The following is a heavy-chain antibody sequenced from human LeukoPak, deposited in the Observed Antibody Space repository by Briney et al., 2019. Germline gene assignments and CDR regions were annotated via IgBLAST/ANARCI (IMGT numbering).Heavy chain of an antibody. Sequence: GGSLRLSCAASGFTFSSYAMSWVRQAPGKGLEWVSAISGSGGSTYYADSVKGRFTISRDNSKNTLYLQMNSLRAEDTAVYYCAKEDSCGGGCYWRPRSFDYWGQGTLVTVSS. V-gene: IGHV3-23*01. D-gene: IGHD2-15*01. J-gene: IGHJ4*02. CDR1: GFTFSSYA. CDR2: ISGSGGST. CDR3: AKEDSCGGGCYWRPRSFDY.